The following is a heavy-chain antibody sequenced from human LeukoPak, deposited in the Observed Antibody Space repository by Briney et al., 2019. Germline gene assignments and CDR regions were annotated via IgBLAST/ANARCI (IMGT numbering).Heavy chain of an antibody. CDR3: AAGREWETGPDY. V-gene: IGHV1-69*13. CDR1: GGTFSSYA. Sequence: GASVKVSCKASGGTFSSYAISWVLQAPGRGLEWMGGIIPIFGTANYAQKFQGRVTITADESTSTAYMELSSLRSEDTAVYYCAAGREWETGPDYWGQGTLATVSS. CDR2: IIPIFGTA. J-gene: IGHJ4*02. D-gene: IGHD1-26*01.